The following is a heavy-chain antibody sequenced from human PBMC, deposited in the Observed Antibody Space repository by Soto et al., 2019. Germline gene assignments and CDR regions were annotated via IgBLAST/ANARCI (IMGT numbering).Heavy chain of an antibody. Sequence: QVQLQQSGPGLVKPSQTLSLICAISGDSVSSDSATWNWIRQSPSRGLEWLGRTSYRSTWYNDYAVSVKSRIALTPHPANNQLSLQLNSAPPEDTAVYFCALESRGWHWYFDLWGRGALVPVSS. CDR1: GDSVSSDSAT. D-gene: IGHD6-19*01. CDR3: ALESRGWHWYFDL. J-gene: IGHJ2*01. V-gene: IGHV6-1*01. CDR2: TSYRSTWYN.